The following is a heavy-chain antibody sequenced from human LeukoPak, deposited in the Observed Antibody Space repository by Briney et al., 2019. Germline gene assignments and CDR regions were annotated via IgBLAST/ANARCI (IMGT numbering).Heavy chain of an antibody. CDR2: VTSSSRTI. V-gene: IGHV3-48*01. J-gene: IGHJ4*02. Sequence: GTSLRLSCAASGFTFSSYSMNWVRQAPGKGPEWIAYVTSSSRTIYYADSVKGRFTISRDNAKSSLYLQLDSLRAEDTAVYYCARDLIGGNAYDYWGQGALVTVSS. CDR3: ARDLIGGNAYDY. CDR1: GFTFSSYS. D-gene: IGHD2-15*01.